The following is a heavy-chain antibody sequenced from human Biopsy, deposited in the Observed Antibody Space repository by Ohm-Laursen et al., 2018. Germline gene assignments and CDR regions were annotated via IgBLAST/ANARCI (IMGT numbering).Heavy chain of an antibody. Sequence: SDTLSLTCTVSGESMGTYYWSRIRQPRGKVMEWIASIYYSGTTHKNPSLKSRVTISVDTSQGLLSLDLSSVTAADTAMYYCARVRGGFLEWFDYWGQGTLVTVSS. V-gene: IGHV4-59*07. CDR1: GESMGTYY. J-gene: IGHJ5*01. CDR3: ARVRGGFLEWFDY. D-gene: IGHD3-3*01. CDR2: IYYSGTT.